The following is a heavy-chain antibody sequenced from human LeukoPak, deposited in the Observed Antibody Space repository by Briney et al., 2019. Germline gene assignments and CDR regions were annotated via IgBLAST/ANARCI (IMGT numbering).Heavy chain of an antibody. D-gene: IGHD5-24*01. CDR2: INPDGSQK. CDR3: AKLLGTATTYDS. Sequence: GGSLRLSCAASGFTFSGNWMSWVRQAPGKGLEWVASINPDGSQKLYVDSVKGRLTISRDNTKSSLYLQMNSLGAEDTAMYYCAKLLGTATTYDSWCQGPRVTVSS. V-gene: IGHV3-7*01. J-gene: IGHJ4*02. CDR1: GFTFSGNW.